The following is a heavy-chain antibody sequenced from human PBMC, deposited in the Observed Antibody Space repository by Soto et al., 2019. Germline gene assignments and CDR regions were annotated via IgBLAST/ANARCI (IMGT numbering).Heavy chain of an antibody. Sequence: EVQLVESGGGLVQPGGSLRLSCAASGFTFSSYEMNWVRQAPGKGLEWVSYISSSGSTIYYADSVKGRFTISRDNAKNSLYLQMNSLRAEDTAVYYCARDRWGSSDWYSDYYGMDVWGQGTTVTVSS. V-gene: IGHV3-48*03. CDR2: ISSSGSTI. J-gene: IGHJ6*02. D-gene: IGHD6-19*01. CDR1: GFTFSSYE. CDR3: ARDRWGSSDWYSDYYGMDV.